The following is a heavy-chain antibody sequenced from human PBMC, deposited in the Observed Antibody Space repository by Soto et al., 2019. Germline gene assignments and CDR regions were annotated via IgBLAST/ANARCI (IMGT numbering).Heavy chain of an antibody. CDR1: GGSFSGYY. CDR3: ARGRGSGSYYRPKPYYFDY. Sequence: QVQLQQWGAGLLKPSETLSLTCAVYGGSFSGYYWSWIRQPPGKGLEWIGEINHSGSTNYNPSLKSGVTISVDTYKNQFSLKLSSVTAADTAVYYCARGRGSGSYYRPKPYYFDYWGQGTLVTVSS. D-gene: IGHD3-10*01. V-gene: IGHV4-34*01. CDR2: INHSGST. J-gene: IGHJ4*02.